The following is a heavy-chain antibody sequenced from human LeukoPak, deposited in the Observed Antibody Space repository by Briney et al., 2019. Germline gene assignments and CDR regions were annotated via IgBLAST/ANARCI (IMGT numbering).Heavy chain of an antibody. CDR3: ARGGGNCLDY. J-gene: IGHJ4*02. D-gene: IGHD3-16*01. CDR2: ISYDGSNK. Sequence: GGSLRLSCAASGFTFNNYPMHWVRQAPGKGLEWVAVISYDGSNKYYADSVKGRFTITRNNSKNTLYLQMNSLRAEDTAVYYCARGGGNCLDYWGQGTLVAVSS. CDR1: GFTFNNYP. V-gene: IGHV3-30-3*01.